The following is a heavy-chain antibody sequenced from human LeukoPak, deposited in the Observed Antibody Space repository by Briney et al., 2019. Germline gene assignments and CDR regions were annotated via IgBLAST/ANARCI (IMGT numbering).Heavy chain of an antibody. Sequence: SETLSLTCTVSGVSISTYYRSCVRQPPGKGLEYVGYIFYSGSTKYTPSLKIRVTMSVDTSKIQFSLKLSSVTAADTAVYYCAGYRVNAFDYWGQGTLVTVSS. V-gene: IGHV4-59*01. CDR2: IFYSGST. J-gene: IGHJ4*02. CDR3: AGYRVNAFDY. D-gene: IGHD6-13*01. CDR1: GVSISTYY.